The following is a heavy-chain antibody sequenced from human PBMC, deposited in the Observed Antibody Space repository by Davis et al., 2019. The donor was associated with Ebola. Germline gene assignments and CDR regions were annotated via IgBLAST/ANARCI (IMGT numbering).Heavy chain of an antibody. D-gene: IGHD3-3*01. CDR3: ARIDFWSGSGFDP. CDR2: IYYSGST. CDR1: GGSISSSSYY. V-gene: IGHV4-61*01. Sequence: SETLSLTCTVSGGSISSSSYYWSWIRQPPGKGLEWIGYIYYSGSTNYNPSLKSRVTISVDTSKNQFSLKLSSVTAADTAVYYCARIDFWSGSGFDPWGQGTLVTVSS. J-gene: IGHJ5*02.